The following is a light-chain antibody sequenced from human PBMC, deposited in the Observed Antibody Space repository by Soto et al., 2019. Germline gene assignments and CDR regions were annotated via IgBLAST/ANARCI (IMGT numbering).Light chain of an antibody. J-gene: IGLJ3*02. CDR1: SSNIGSNI. CDR2: TNN. Sequence: QSVLTQPPSASGTPGQRVTISCSGSSSNIGSNIVNWYQHLPGTAPKLLIYTNNQRPSGVPDRFSDSKSGTSASLAISGLQSEDEADYYCASWDGSLQTWVFGGGTKLTFL. V-gene: IGLV1-44*01. CDR3: ASWDGSLQTWV.